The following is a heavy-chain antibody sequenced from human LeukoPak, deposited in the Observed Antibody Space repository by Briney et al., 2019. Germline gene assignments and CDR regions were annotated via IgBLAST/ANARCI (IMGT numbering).Heavy chain of an antibody. CDR3: ARVLVRGVKGVRFEKPYYYYYMDV. J-gene: IGHJ6*03. CDR2: INPNSGGT. CDR1: GYTFTDYY. D-gene: IGHD3-10*01. V-gene: IGHV1-2*02. Sequence: GASVKVSCKASGYTFTDYYMHWVRQAPGQGPEWMGWINPNSGGTNYAQKFQGRVTMTRDTSISTAYMELSRLRSDDTAVYYCARVLVRGVKGVRFEKPYYYYYMDVWGKGTTVTVSS.